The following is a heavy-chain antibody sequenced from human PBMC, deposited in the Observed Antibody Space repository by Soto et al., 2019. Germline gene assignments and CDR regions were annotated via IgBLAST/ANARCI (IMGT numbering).Heavy chain of an antibody. V-gene: IGHV3-23*01. CDR1: GFMFSSYV. J-gene: IGHJ6*04. D-gene: IGHD3-3*01. Sequence: GGSLRLSCAASGFMFSSYVMSWVRQAPGKGLEWVSGISGRGASTYYADSVKGRFTISRDNSKDTLYLQMNSLRAEDTAVYYCANTIFGGVATLEEKYNGIDAGGKGTTVPVPS. CDR3: ANTIFGGVATLEEKYNGIDA. CDR2: ISGRGAST.